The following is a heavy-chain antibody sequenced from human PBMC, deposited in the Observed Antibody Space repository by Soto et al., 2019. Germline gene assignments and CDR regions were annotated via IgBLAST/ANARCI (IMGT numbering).Heavy chain of an antibody. CDR1: GLTFRNFD. D-gene: IGHD3-10*01. CDR3: ARWDYSGSGLDS. Sequence: GGSLRLSCAASGLTFRNFDMNWVRQVPGKGLEWVSYITRGSRTIYYADSVKGRFTISRDDAENSLYLQMNSLRAEDTAVYSCARWDYSGSGLDSWGQGTLVTVSS. CDR2: ITRGSRTI. J-gene: IGHJ4*02. V-gene: IGHV3-48*01.